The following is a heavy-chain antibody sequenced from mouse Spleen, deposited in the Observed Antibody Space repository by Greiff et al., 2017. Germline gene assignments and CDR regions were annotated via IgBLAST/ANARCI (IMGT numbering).Heavy chain of an antibody. J-gene: IGHJ4*01. V-gene: IGHV5-12*01. CDR2: ISNGGGST. CDR3: ARPSSYYSNYAMDY. D-gene: IGHD2-5*01. Sequence: EVMLVESGGGLVQPGGSLKLSCAASGFTFSDYYMYWVRQTPEKRLEWVAYISNGGGSTYYPDTVKGRFTISRDNAKNTLYLQMSRLKSEDTAMYYCARPSSYYSNYAMDYWGQGTSVTVSS. CDR1: GFTFSDYY.